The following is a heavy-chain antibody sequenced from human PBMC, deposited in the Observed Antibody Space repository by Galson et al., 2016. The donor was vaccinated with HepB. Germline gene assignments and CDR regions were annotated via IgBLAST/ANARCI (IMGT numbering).Heavy chain of an antibody. CDR1: GYIFTDYY. CDR2: INPSGGST. Sequence: SVKVSCKASGYIFTDYYMHWVRQAPGQGLEWMGVINPSGGSTTYAQKFQGRVTITRDTSTSTVYMELSSLGSADAAVYYCATDGDGLTSGDWFDPWGQGTLVTVSS. J-gene: IGHJ5*02. CDR3: ATDGDGLTSGDWFDP. D-gene: IGHD3-10*01. V-gene: IGHV1-46*01.